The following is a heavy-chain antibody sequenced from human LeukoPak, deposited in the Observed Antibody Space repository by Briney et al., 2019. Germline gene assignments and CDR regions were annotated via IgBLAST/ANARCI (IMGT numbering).Heavy chain of an antibody. Sequence: GASLQISCKGSGYSFTSYRIGWVRRLPGKGLEWMGIIYPGDSDTRYSPSFQGQVTISADKSIGTAYLQWSSLKASDTAMYYCARHLTQTHVDYWGQGTLVTVSS. CDR2: IYPGDSDT. V-gene: IGHV5-51*01. J-gene: IGHJ4*02. CDR3: ARHLTQTHVDY. D-gene: IGHD3-9*01. CDR1: GYSFTSYR.